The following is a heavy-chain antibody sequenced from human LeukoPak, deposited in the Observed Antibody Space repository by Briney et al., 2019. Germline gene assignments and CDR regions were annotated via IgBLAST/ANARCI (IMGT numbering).Heavy chain of an antibody. D-gene: IGHD6-19*01. CDR1: GFTFSNYG. CDR3: TKGDIWNSGWYWFDH. Sequence: GGSLRLSCAASGFTFSNYGMHWVRQAPGKGLEWVAFIRYDGSNKYFADSVKGRFTISRDNSKNTLYLQMNSLTAEDTAVYYCTKGDIWNSGWYWFDHWGQGTLVTVSS. J-gene: IGHJ5*02. V-gene: IGHV3-30*02. CDR2: IRYDGSNK.